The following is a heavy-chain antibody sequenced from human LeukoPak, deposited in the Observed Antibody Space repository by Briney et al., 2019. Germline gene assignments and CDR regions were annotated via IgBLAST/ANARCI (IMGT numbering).Heavy chain of an antibody. Sequence: GGSLRLSCAASGFTFSRYWMSWVRQAPGKGLEWVANINQDGSEKYYVDSVKGRFTISRDNAKNSLFLQMNSLRAEDTAVYYCARDYRVPAALLDSWGQGTLVTVSS. CDR3: ARDYRVPAALLDS. D-gene: IGHD2-2*02. J-gene: IGHJ4*02. CDR1: GFTFSRYW. V-gene: IGHV3-7*04. CDR2: INQDGSEK.